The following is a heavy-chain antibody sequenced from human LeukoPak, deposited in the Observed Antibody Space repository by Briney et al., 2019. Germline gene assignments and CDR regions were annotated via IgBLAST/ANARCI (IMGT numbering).Heavy chain of an antibody. CDR3: TTAVPGILFGY. V-gene: IGHV3-73*01. CDR1: GFTFSGSA. D-gene: IGHD6-19*01. Sequence: QTGGSLRLSCAASGFTFSGSAIHWVRQASGKGLEWVGRIRSKANSYATAYAASVKGRFTISRDDSKNTAYLQMNSLRTEDTAVYYCTTAVPGILFGYWGQGSLVTVSS. CDR2: IRSKANSYAT. J-gene: IGHJ4*02.